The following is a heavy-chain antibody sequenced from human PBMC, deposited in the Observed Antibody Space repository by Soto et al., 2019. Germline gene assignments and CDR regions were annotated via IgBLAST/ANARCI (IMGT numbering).Heavy chain of an antibody. CDR3: ARARLRAVYAFDI. V-gene: IGHV4-31*03. J-gene: IGHJ3*02. CDR1: GGSVSSGAYY. D-gene: IGHD5-12*01. CDR2: IYYSGST. Sequence: QVQLQESDAGLVKASQTLSLTCTVSGGSVSSGAYYWTWIRQRPGRGLEWIGYIYYSGSTYYSPSLKGRLSISLDPSKNRFALRLRSVTAADTAMYYGARARLRAVYAFDIWGQGTMVTVSS.